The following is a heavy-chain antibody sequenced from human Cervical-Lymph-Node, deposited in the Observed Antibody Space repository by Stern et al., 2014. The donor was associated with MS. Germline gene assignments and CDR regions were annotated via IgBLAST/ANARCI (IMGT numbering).Heavy chain of an antibody. Sequence: MQLVESGGGVVQPGRSLRLSCAASGFTFSSYGMHWVRQAPGKGLEWVAVISYDGSNKYYADSVKGRFTISRDNSKNTLYLQMNSLRAEDTAVYYCAKDRIAHYFDYWGQGTLVTVSS. J-gene: IGHJ4*02. CDR1: GFTFSSYG. CDR2: ISYDGSNK. V-gene: IGHV3-30*18. CDR3: AKDRIAHYFDY. D-gene: IGHD1-14*01.